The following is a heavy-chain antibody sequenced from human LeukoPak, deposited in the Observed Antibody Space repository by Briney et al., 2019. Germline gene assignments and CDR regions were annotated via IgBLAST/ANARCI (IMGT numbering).Heavy chain of an antibody. J-gene: IGHJ5*02. CDR1: GGSISSGGYS. Sequence: SETLSLTCAVSGGSISSGGYSWSWIRQPPGKGLEWIGYIYHSGSTYYNPSLKSRVTISVDRSKNQFSLKLSSVTAADTAVYYCARESFGENSPWSRGTLVTVSS. CDR3: ARESFGENSP. D-gene: IGHD3-10*01. V-gene: IGHV4-30-2*01. CDR2: IYHSGST.